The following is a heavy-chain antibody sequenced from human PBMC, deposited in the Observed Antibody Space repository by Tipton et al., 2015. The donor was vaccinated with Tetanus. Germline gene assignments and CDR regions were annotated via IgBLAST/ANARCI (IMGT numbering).Heavy chain of an antibody. V-gene: IGHV3-9*01. CDR1: GFTFDDYA. CDR3: AKDGAAAGTSPFDY. Sequence: SLRLSCAASGFTFDDYAMHWVRQAPGKGLEWVSGISWNSGSIGYADSVKGRFTISSDNAKNSLYLQMNSLRAEDTALYYCAKDGAAAGTSPFDYWGQGTLVTVSS. CDR2: ISWNSGSI. J-gene: IGHJ4*02. D-gene: IGHD6-13*01.